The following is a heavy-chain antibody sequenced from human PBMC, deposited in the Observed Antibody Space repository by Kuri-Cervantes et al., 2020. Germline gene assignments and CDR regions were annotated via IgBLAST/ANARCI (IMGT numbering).Heavy chain of an antibody. D-gene: IGHD6-13*01. CDR1: GFTFSDYG. CDR3: AREYSSSWGLDY. V-gene: IGHV3-33*08. CDR2: IWYDGSNK. J-gene: IGHJ4*02. Sequence: GESLKISCAASGFTFSDYGMHWVRQAPGKGLEWVAVIWYDGSNKYYADSVKGRFTISRDNSKNTLYLQMNSLRAEDTAVYYCAREYSSSWGLDYWGQGTRV.